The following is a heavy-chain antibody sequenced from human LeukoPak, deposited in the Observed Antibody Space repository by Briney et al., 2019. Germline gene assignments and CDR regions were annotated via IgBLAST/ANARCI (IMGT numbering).Heavy chain of an antibody. Sequence: GGSLRLSCTASGFKFSSFSMNWARQAPGKGLEWLSYISSTSSAIYYADSVKGRFTISRDNAKNTLFLQMNSLRVEDTAVYYCAREGRVSGYDFDCWGQGTLVTVSS. D-gene: IGHD5-12*01. CDR3: AREGRVSGYDFDC. V-gene: IGHV3-48*04. CDR1: GFKFSSFS. CDR2: ISSTSSAI. J-gene: IGHJ4*02.